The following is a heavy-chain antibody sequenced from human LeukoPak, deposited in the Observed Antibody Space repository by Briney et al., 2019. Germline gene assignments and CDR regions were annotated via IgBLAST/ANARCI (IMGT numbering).Heavy chain of an antibody. D-gene: IGHD6-13*01. Sequence: PGGSLRLSCAASGFTVSSNYMSWVRQAPGKGLEWVSIIYSGGGTNYADSVKGRFTISRDNSKNTLYLQMNSLRAEDTAVYYCARGSRWPTFDYLGQGTLVTVSS. V-gene: IGHV3-53*01. CDR1: GFTVSSNY. CDR2: IYSGGGT. CDR3: ARGSRWPTFDY. J-gene: IGHJ4*02.